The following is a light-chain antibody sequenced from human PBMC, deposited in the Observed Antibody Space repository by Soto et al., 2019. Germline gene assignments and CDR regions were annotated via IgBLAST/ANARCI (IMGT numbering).Light chain of an antibody. CDR2: RSD. CDR1: SSNIGSNH. CDR3: SARDDILSGVV. J-gene: IGLJ2*01. Sequence: SVLTQPPSASGTPGQRVTISCSGSSSNIGSNHVYWYQQFPGMAPKLLMYRSDQRPTGVPDRFSGSRSGTSASLAISGLRSDDEADYYCSARDDILSGVVFGGGTKL. V-gene: IGLV1-47*01.